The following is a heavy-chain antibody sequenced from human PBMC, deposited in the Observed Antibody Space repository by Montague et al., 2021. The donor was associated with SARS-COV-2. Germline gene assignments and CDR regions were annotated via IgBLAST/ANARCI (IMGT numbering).Heavy chain of an antibody. Sequence: SETLSLTCAVYGGSFSTYYWAWIRQSPGKGLEWIGNIDQSGNTXXXPSXXXRASLSVDTSSRQFSLYLTSLTAADAAVYYCARDQTVLECIWSGMDVWGPGTPVTVSS. CDR2: IDQSGNT. CDR1: GGSFSTYY. CDR3: ARDQTVLECIWSGMDV. J-gene: IGHJ6*02. D-gene: IGHD3-3*01. V-gene: IGHV4-34*01.